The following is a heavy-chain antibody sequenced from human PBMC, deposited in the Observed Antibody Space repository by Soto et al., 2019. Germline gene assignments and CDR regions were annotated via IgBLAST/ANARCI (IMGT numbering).Heavy chain of an antibody. CDR3: ARGRTTGNWNYATGPYGPTTIPWLDP. CDR1: GDSVSSNSAA. Sequence: PSQTLSLTCAISGDSVSSNSAAWNWIRQSPSRGLEWLGRTYYRSKWYNDYAVSVKSRITINPDTSKNQFSLQLNSVTPEDTAVYYCARGRTTGNWNYATGPYGPTTIPWLDPWGQGTLVTVSS. V-gene: IGHV6-1*01. J-gene: IGHJ5*02. D-gene: IGHD1-7*01. CDR2: TYYRSKWYN.